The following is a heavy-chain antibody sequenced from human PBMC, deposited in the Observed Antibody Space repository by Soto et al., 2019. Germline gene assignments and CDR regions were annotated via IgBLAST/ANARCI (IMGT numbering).Heavy chain of an antibody. CDR2: IIPIFGTA. CDR1: GYTFTSYG. CDR3: ARSGSYRYYYYYGMDV. V-gene: IGHV1-69*13. Sequence: SVKVSLKASGYTFTSYGISRVRQAPGKGLEWMGGIIPIFGTANHAQKFQGRVTITADESTSTAYMELSSLRSEDTAVYYCARSGSYRYYYYYGMDVWGQGTTVTVSS. D-gene: IGHD1-26*01. J-gene: IGHJ6*02.